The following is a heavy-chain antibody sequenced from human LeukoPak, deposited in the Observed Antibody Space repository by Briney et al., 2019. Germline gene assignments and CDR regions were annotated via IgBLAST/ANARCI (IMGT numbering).Heavy chain of an antibody. CDR1: GLTFSNYA. CDR3: AKGDYGYYYYMDV. J-gene: IGHJ6*03. CDR2: ISSPGSST. Sequence: GVSLTLSCAVSGLTFSNYAMQGLRQAPGKGREGVSTISSPGSSTYYGDSVKGRFTTSRDNSKNTVYLQMNSLRADDTAIYYCAKGDYGYYYYMDVWGKGTTVTVSS. V-gene: IGHV3-23*01. D-gene: IGHD4-17*01.